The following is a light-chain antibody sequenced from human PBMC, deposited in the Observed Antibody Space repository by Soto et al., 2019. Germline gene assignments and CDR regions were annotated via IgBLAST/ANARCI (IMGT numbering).Light chain of an antibody. V-gene: IGKV4-1*01. J-gene: IGKJ4*01. CDR1: QSVLYSTNNKNY. CDR3: QHYSSIPPT. Sequence: DIVMTQSPDSLAVSLGERATINCKSSQSVLYSTNNKNYLAWYQQKPGQPPKLLIYWASIRESGVPDRFSGSGSGTDFTLTISSLQAEDVAVYHCQHYSSIPPTFGGGTKVEIK. CDR2: WAS.